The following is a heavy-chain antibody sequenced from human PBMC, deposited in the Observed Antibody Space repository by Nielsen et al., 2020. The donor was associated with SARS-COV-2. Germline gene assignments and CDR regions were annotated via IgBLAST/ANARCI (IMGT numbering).Heavy chain of an antibody. CDR2: INAGNGNT. J-gene: IGHJ6*03. Sequence: WVRQAPGQRLEWMGWINAGNGNTKYSQKFQGRVTITADESTSTAHMELSSLRSEDTAVYYCARGYCSSTSCSPFAYMDVWGKGTTVTVSS. V-gene: IGHV1-3*01. CDR3: ARGYCSSTSCSPFAYMDV. D-gene: IGHD2-2*01.